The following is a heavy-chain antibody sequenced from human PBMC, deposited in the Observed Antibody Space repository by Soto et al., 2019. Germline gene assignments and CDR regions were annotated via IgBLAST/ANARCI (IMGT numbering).Heavy chain of an antibody. V-gene: IGHV3-66*01. D-gene: IGHD3-10*01. J-gene: IGHJ5*02. CDR2: IYSSGST. CDR3: ARGRRFGELYWFDP. CDR1: GFTVSSNY. Sequence: GGSLRLSCAASGFTVSSNYMSWVRQAPGKGLEWVSVIYSSGSTYYADSVKGRFTNSTDNSKNTLYLQMNSLRAEDTAVYYWARGRRFGELYWFDPWGQGTLVTVSS.